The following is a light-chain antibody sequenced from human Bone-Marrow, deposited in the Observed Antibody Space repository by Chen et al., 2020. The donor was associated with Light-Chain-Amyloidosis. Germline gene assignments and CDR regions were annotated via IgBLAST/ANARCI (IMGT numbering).Light chain of an antibody. J-gene: IGKJ4*01. CDR3: QQYGTSPLT. Sequence: EIVLTQSPGTLSLSPGEGANLSCRASQTISSNYLTWYQQQFGQAPRLLIYGSSSRATDIPDRFTCSGSGTDFTLTINRLEPEDFAMYYCQQYGTSPLTFGGGTKVEIK. CDR1: QTISSNY. V-gene: IGKV3-20*01. CDR2: GSS.